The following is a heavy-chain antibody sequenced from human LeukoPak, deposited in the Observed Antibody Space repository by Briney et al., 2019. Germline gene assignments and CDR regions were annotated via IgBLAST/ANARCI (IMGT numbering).Heavy chain of an antibody. D-gene: IGHD5-18*01. CDR2: LSWNSGRI. V-gene: IGHV3-9*01. Sequence: GGSLRLPCAASGFTYYDYAMHWLRQAPGKGREWCSGLSWNSGRIGYVDSVKGRFTISRDNAKNSLYLQMNSLRAEDTAVYYCARGPHSALDTDDAFDIWGQGTMVTVSS. J-gene: IGHJ3*02. CDR3: ARGPHSALDTDDAFDI. CDR1: GFTYYDYA.